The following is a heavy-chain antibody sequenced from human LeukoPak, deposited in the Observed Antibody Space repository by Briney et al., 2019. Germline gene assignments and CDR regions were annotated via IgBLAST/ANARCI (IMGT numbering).Heavy chain of an antibody. Sequence: GGSLRLSCAASGFTFSSYCMSWVRQTPGKGLDWVANINQDGSETRYVDSVKGRFTISRDNAKNSLYLQMNGLRAEDTAVYYCARDLTYLGYCSGTSCYSEHLSYYYGMDVWGQGTTVTVSS. D-gene: IGHD2-15*01. CDR1: GFTFSSYC. CDR2: INQDGSET. V-gene: IGHV3-7*01. J-gene: IGHJ6*02. CDR3: ARDLTYLGYCSGTSCYSEHLSYYYGMDV.